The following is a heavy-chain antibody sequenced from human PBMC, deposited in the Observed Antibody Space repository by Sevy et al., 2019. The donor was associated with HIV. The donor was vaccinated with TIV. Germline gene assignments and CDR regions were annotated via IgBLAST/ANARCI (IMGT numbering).Heavy chain of an antibody. J-gene: IGHJ4*02. V-gene: IGHV3-7*01. D-gene: IGHD5-18*01. Sequence: GGSLRLSCAASGFTFSSYWMSWVRQAPGKGLEWVSNIKQDGSEKYYVDSVKGRFTISRDNAKNSLYLQMNSLRAEDSAGYYCARGTHHDGDTAMVFYWGQGTLVTVSS. CDR1: GFTFSSYW. CDR3: ARGTHHDGDTAMVFY. CDR2: IKQDGSEK.